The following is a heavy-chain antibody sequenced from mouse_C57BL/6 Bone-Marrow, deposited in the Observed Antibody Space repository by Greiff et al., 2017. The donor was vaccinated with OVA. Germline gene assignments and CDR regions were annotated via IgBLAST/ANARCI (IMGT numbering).Heavy chain of an antibody. CDR3: ARHGDGYYVYYAMDY. Sequence: EVNVVESGGDLVKPGGSLKLSCAASGFTFSSYGMSWVRQTPDKRLEWVATISSGGSYTYYPDSVKGRFTISRDNAKNTLYLQMSSLKSEDTAMYYCARHGDGYYVYYAMDYWGQGTSVTVSS. J-gene: IGHJ4*01. CDR1: GFTFSSYG. V-gene: IGHV5-6*01. D-gene: IGHD2-3*01. CDR2: ISSGGSYT.